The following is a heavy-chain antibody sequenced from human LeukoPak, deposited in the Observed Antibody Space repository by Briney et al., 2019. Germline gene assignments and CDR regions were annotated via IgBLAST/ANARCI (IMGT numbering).Heavy chain of an antibody. Sequence: GASVKVSCKASGYTFTSYGISWVRQAPGQGLEWMGWISAYNGNTNYAQKLQGRVTMTTDTSTSTAYMELRSLRSDDTAVYYCARDSRYFDWLSPKVVYYFDYWGQGTLVTVSS. V-gene: IGHV1-18*01. CDR1: GYTFTSYG. J-gene: IGHJ4*02. CDR3: ARDSRYFDWLSPKVVYYFDY. D-gene: IGHD3-9*01. CDR2: ISAYNGNT.